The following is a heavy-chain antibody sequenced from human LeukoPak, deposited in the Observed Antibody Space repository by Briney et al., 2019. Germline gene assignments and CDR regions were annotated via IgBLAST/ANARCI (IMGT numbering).Heavy chain of an antibody. Sequence: GASVKVSCKASGYTFTSYGISWVRQAPGQGLEWMGWISAYNGNTNYAQKLQGRVTMTTDTSTSTAYMELRSLRSDDTAVYYCARDRLGYYGSGSYSPLDYWGQGTLVTVSS. V-gene: IGHV1-18*01. D-gene: IGHD3-10*01. CDR1: GYTFTSYG. J-gene: IGHJ4*02. CDR2: ISAYNGNT. CDR3: ARDRLGYYGSGSYSPLDY.